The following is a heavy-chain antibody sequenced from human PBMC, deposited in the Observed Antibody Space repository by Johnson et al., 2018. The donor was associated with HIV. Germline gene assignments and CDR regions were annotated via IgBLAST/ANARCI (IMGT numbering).Heavy chain of an antibody. D-gene: IGHD1-7*01. CDR3: AREATGTTNAFYM. CDR2: IRSKANSYAT. Sequence: EKLVESGGGLVQPGGSLKLSCAASGFTFSGSAMHWVRQASGKGLEWVGRIRSKANSYATAYAASVKGRFTISRDDSKNTAYLQMNSLRAEDTAVYYCAREATGTTNAFYMWGQGTMVTVSS. V-gene: IGHV3-73*02. J-gene: IGHJ3*02. CDR1: GFTFSGSA.